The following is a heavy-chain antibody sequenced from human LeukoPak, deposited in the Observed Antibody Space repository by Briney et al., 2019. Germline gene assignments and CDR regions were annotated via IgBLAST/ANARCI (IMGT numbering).Heavy chain of an antibody. CDR1: GFTFSNYG. J-gene: IGHJ4*02. CDR3: AKDKGGYTYSSYYFDY. Sequence: GGSLRLSCAASGFTFSNYGMRWVRQAPGKGLEWVSLITWDAGSTYYADSVKGRFTISRDNSKNSLYLQVNSLRAEDTALYYCAKDKGGYTYSSYYFDYWGQGTLVTVSS. V-gene: IGHV3-43D*03. D-gene: IGHD5-18*01. CDR2: ITWDAGST.